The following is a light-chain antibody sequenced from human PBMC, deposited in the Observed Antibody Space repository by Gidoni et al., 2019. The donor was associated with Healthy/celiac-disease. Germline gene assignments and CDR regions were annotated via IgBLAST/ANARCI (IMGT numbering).Light chain of an antibody. CDR2: GAS. CDR1: QSVSSN. J-gene: IGKJ2*01. CDR3: QQYKNWPPYT. V-gene: IGKV3D-15*01. Sequence: EIVMTQSPATLSVSPGERATLSCRASQSVSSNLAWYQQKPGQAPRLLIYGASTRATGIPDRFSGSGSGTEFTLTIRSLQSEGFAVYYCQQYKNWPPYTFGQGTKLEI.